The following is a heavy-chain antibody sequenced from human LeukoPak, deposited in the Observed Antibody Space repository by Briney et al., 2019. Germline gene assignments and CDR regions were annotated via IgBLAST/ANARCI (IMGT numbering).Heavy chain of an antibody. CDR2: IHDSGTT. V-gene: IGHV4-59*08. CDR3: ARGPYSYDSSGAFDI. Sequence: SETLSLTCTVSGGSISSYYWSWIRQPPGKGLEWFGYIHDSGTTNYNPSLKSRVTISVDTSKNQFSLKLSSVTAADTAVYFCARGPYSYDSSGAFDIWGQGTMVTVSS. J-gene: IGHJ3*02. CDR1: GGSISSYY. D-gene: IGHD3-22*01.